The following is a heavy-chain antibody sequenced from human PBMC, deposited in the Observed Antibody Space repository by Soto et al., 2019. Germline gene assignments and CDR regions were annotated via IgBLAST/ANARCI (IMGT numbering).Heavy chain of an antibody. D-gene: IGHD1-1*01. V-gene: IGHV3-74*01. CDR2: ISDDGSTA. CDR1: GFSFSAYW. CDR3: ARGPRVSSTGTGAH. J-gene: IGHJ4*02. Sequence: GSLALSCAVCGFSFSAYWMHWVRQVPGKGLTWVSRISDDGSTATYAYSVKGRFVISRDNAKNSLYLEMNTLRVDNSGLYYCARGPRVSSTGTGAHWGRGTLVTVSS.